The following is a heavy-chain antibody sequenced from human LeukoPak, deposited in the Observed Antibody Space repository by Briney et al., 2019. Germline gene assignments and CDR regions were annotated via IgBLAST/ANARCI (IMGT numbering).Heavy chain of an antibody. CDR2: INSDGSST. CDR3: ARDQELYSSGYPFFDY. J-gene: IGHJ4*02. V-gene: IGHV3-74*01. D-gene: IGHD6-19*01. CDR1: GFAFSSYW. Sequence: GGSLRLSCAASGFAFSSYWMHWVRQAPGKGMVWVSRINSDGSSTSYADSVKGRFTISRDNAKNTLYLQMNSLRAEDTAVYYCARDQELYSSGYPFFDYWGQGTLVTVSS.